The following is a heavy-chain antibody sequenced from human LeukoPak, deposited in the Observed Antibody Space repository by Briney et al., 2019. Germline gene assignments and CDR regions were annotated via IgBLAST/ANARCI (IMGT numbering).Heavy chain of an antibody. V-gene: IGHV3-30*04. CDR3: ARDGFTMVRGAVYYYYNYYMDV. Sequence: PGGSLRLSCAASGFTFSSYAMHWVRQAPGKGLEWVAVISYDGSNKYYADSVKGRFTISRDNSKNTLYLQMNSLRAEDTAVYYCARDGFTMVRGAVYYYYNYYMDVWGKGTTVTVSS. D-gene: IGHD3-10*01. CDR1: GFTFSSYA. CDR2: ISYDGSNK. J-gene: IGHJ6*03.